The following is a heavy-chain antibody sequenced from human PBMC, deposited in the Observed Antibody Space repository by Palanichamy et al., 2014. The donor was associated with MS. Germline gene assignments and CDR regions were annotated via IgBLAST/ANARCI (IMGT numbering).Heavy chain of an antibody. CDR1: GFTFSSYA. Sequence: LVEAGGGRGPASGGPSRLSCAASGFTFSSYAMHWVRQAPGKGLEWVAVISYDGSNKYYADSVKGRFIISRDNSKNTLYLQMNSLRAEDTAIYYCARVRSYCSSSSCQMGFAAFDIWGQGTMVTVSS. D-gene: IGHD2-2*01. J-gene: IGHJ3*02. CDR2: ISYDGSNK. V-gene: IGHV3-30-3*01. CDR3: ARVRSYCSSSSCQMGFAAFDI.